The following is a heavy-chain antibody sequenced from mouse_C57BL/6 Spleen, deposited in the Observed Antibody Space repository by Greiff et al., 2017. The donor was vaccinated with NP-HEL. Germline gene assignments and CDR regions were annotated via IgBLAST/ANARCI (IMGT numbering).Heavy chain of an antibody. CDR2: INPNNGGT. CDR1: GYTFTDYY. Sequence: EVQLQQSGPELVKPGASVKISCKASGYTFTDYYMNWVKQSHGKSLEWIGDINPNNGGTSYNQKFKGKATLTVDKSSSTAYMELRSLTSEDSAVYYCARLLRSHYAMDYWGQGTSVTVSS. CDR3: ARLLRSHYAMDY. J-gene: IGHJ4*01. D-gene: IGHD1-1*01. V-gene: IGHV1-26*01.